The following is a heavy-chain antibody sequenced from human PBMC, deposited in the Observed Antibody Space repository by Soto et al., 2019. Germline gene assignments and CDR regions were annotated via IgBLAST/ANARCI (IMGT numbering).Heavy chain of an antibody. Sequence: QVQLVQSGAEVKKPGASVKVSCKASGYTFTSYGISWVRQAPGQGLEWMGWISAYNGNTNYAQKLQGRVPMTTDTSTSTAYMELRSLRSDDTAVYYCARDPASRVSGWSYPFDYWGQGTLVTVSS. CDR3: ARDPASRVSGWSYPFDY. J-gene: IGHJ4*02. CDR2: ISAYNGNT. D-gene: IGHD6-19*01. V-gene: IGHV1-18*01. CDR1: GYTFTSYG.